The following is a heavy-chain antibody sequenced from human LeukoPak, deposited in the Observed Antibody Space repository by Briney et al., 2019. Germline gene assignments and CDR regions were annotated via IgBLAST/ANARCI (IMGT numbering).Heavy chain of an antibody. V-gene: IGHV3-21*01. CDR3: ATHSGYDRRMDY. CDR1: GFTFSSYS. CDR2: ISSSSSYI. D-gene: IGHD5-12*01. J-gene: IGHJ4*02. Sequence: GGSLRLSCAASGFTFSSYSMNWVRQAPGKGLEWVSSISSSSSYIYYADSVKGRFTISRDNAKNSLYLQMNSLRAEDTAVYYCATHSGYDRRMDYWGQGTLVTVSS.